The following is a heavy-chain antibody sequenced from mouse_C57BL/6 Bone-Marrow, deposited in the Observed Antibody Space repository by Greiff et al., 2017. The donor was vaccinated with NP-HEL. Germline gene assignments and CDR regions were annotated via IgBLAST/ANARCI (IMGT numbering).Heavy chain of an antibody. Sequence: QVQLQQPGAELVKPGASVKLSCKASGYTFTSYWMHWVKQRPGQGLEWIGMIHPNSGSTNYNEKFKSKATLTVDKSSSTAYMQLSRLTSEDSAVYYCARGGDYGSRYFDYWGKGTTLTVSS. D-gene: IGHD1-1*01. CDR2: IHPNSGST. J-gene: IGHJ2*01. V-gene: IGHV1-64*01. CDR3: ARGGDYGSRYFDY. CDR1: GYTFTSYW.